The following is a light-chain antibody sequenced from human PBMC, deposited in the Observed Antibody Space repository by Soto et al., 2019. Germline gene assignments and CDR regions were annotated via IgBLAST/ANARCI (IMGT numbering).Light chain of an antibody. V-gene: IGLV3-10*01. CDR3: YSSDSSANQRV. J-gene: IGLJ2*01. CDR2: EDS. CDR1: ALPKKH. Sequence: SYELTQSPSVSVSPGQTARITCSGGALPKKHAYWYQQKSGQAPVLVIYEDSRRPSGIPERFSGSSSGTVATLTISGALVEDEADYYCYSSDSSANQRVFGGGTKLTVL.